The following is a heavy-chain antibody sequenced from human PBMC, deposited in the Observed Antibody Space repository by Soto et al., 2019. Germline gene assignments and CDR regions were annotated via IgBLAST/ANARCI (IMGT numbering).Heavy chain of an antibody. V-gene: IGHV5-10-1*01. J-gene: IGHJ4*02. CDR1: GYSFAGYW. CDR2: IDPSDSQT. Sequence: PGESLKISCKGSGYSFAGYWITWVRQKPGKGLEWMGRIDPSDSQTYYSPSFRGHVTISVTKSITTVFLQWSSLRASDTAMYYCGRQIYDADTGPHFQYYLDFWGQGTTVTVSS. CDR3: GRQIYDADTGPHFQYYLDF. D-gene: IGHD5-18*01.